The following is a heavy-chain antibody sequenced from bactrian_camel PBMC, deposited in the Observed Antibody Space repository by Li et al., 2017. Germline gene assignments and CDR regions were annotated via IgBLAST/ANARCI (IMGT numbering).Heavy chain of an antibody. CDR2: ISSDGST. Sequence: VQLVESGGGTVQPGGSLRLSCVASAYTYSTYDMSWYRQAPGDECLLVSTISSDGSTYYADSVKGRFTISRDNAKNTVYLYLQMNSLNPEDTAVYYCAAELVAGCRGQGTQVTVS. D-gene: IGHD6*01. J-gene: IGHJ4*01. CDR3: AAELVAGC. CDR1: AYTYSTYD. V-gene: IGHV3S57*01.